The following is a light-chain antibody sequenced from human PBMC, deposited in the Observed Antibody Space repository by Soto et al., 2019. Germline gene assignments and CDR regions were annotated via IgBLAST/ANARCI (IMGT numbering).Light chain of an antibody. Sequence: QSALTQPASVSGSPGQSITISCTGTSSDVGGYNYVSWYQQHPGKAPKLMIYDVSNRPSGVSNRFSGSKSGNTASLTSSGLQAEDEAEYYCSSYTSISTYVVFGGGTQLTVL. CDR2: DVS. V-gene: IGLV2-14*01. J-gene: IGLJ2*01. CDR1: SSDVGGYNY. CDR3: SSYTSISTYVV.